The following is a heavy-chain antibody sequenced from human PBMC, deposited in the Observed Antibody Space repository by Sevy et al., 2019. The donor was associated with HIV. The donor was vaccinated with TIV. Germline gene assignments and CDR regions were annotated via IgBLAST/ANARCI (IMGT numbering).Heavy chain of an antibody. J-gene: IGHJ6*02. CDR3: ARGLYDYRSEHYYYYGMDV. CDR2: IYTSGNT. Sequence: SETLSLTCTVSGGSISSYYWSWIRQPAGKGLEWIGRIYTSGNTNYNPSLKSRVTVSVDTSKNQFSLKLSSVTAADTAVYYCARGLYDYRSEHYYYYGMDVWGQGTTVTVSS. V-gene: IGHV4-4*07. D-gene: IGHD4-4*01. CDR1: GGSISSYY.